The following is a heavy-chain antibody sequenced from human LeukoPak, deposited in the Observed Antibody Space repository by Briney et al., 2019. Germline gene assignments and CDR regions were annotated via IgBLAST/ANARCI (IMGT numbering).Heavy chain of an antibody. Sequence: GGSLRLSCAASGFTFSSYGMHWVRQAPGKGLEWVAFIRYDGSNKYYADSVKGRFTISRDNAKNSLFLQMSSLRAEDTAVYYCARDYDSSGYDSRLDSWGQGTLVTVSS. V-gene: IGHV3-30*02. J-gene: IGHJ4*02. D-gene: IGHD3-22*01. CDR2: IRYDGSNK. CDR1: GFTFSSYG. CDR3: ARDYDSSGYDSRLDS.